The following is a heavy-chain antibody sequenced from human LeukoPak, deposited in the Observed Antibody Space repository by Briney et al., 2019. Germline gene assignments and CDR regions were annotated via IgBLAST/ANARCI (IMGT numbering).Heavy chain of an antibody. V-gene: IGHV5-10-1*01. CDR1: GYSFTSYW. Sequence: GESLRISCKGSGYSFTSYWISWVRQMPGKGLEWMGRIDPSDSYTNYSPSFQGHVTISADKSISTAYLQWSSLKASDTAMYYCARPYCSGGSCYGFGDAFDIWSQGTMVTVSS. D-gene: IGHD2-15*01. J-gene: IGHJ3*02. CDR2: IDPSDSYT. CDR3: ARPYCSGGSCYGFGDAFDI.